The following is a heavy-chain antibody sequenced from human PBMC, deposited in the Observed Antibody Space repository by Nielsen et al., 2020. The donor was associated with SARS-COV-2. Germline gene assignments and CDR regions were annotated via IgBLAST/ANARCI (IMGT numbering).Heavy chain of an antibody. D-gene: IGHD3-22*01. CDR3: ASAKGASSGYYAPFDY. Sequence: SVKVSCKASGGTFSSYAISWVRQAPGQGLEWMGGIIPIFGTANYAQKFQGRVTITADESTSTAYMELSSLRSEGTAVYYCASAKGASSGYYAPFDYWGQGTLVTVSS. CDR1: GGTFSSYA. CDR2: IIPIFGTA. J-gene: IGHJ4*02. V-gene: IGHV1-69*13.